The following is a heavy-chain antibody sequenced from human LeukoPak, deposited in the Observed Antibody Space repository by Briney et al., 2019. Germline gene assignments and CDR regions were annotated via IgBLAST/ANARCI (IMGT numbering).Heavy chain of an antibody. V-gene: IGHV4-34*01. Sequence: KASETLSLTCAVYGGSFSGYYWSWIRKPPGKGLEWIGEVNHSGSTNYNPSLKSRVTISVDTSKNQFSLKLSSVTAADTAVYYWASDSYGSSRFGWFDPWGQGTLVAVST. J-gene: IGHJ5*02. D-gene: IGHD5-18*01. CDR1: GGSFSGYY. CDR2: VNHSGST. CDR3: ASDSYGSSRFGWFDP.